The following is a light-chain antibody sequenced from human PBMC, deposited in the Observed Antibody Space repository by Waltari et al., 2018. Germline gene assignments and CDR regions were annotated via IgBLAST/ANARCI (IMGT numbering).Light chain of an antibody. CDR3: QHHLRLPAT. J-gene: IGKJ1*01. CDR2: GAS. V-gene: IGKV3-20*01. CDR1: QNVSTF. Sequence: IVLTQSPGTLSLSPGERATLSCRASQNVSTFLAWYQQKPGQAPRLLMSGASSRATGIPDRCSGGGSGTDFSLTISRLEPEDFAVYYCQHHLRLPATFGQGTKVDIK.